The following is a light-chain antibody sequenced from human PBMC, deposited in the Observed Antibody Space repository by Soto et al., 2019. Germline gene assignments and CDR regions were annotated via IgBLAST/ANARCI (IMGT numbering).Light chain of an antibody. V-gene: IGKV1-5*03. CDR1: KTFIPG. Sequence: DIQMTQSPSTLSASVGDGVPSICRAGKTFIPGLAWYQQKPGKAPKLLIFRASNLGGGVPSRFSGSGSGTEFTLTISSLQPDDFSIYYCQQYETYSGTFGPGTKVDI. CDR2: RAS. CDR3: QQYETYSGT. J-gene: IGKJ3*01.